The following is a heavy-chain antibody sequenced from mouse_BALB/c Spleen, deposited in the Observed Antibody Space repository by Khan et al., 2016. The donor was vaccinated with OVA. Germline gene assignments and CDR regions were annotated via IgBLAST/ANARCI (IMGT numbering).Heavy chain of an antibody. CDR1: GFTFTSYG. CDR2: ISSDSSTI. CDR3: ATSYFYGYYFDY. V-gene: IGHV5-17*02. J-gene: IGHJ2*01. D-gene: IGHD1-1*01. Sequence: EVQGVESGGGLVQPGGSRKLSCAASGFTFTSYGMHWIRQAPEKGLEWVAYISSDSSTIYYADTVKGRFTISRDNPNNTLFLQMTSLRSGDMAMYFCATSYFYGYYFDYWGQGTTLTVSS.